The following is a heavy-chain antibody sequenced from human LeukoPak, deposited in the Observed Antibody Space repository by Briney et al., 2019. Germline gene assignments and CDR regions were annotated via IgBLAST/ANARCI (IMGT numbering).Heavy chain of an antibody. CDR1: GYTFTSYG. Sequence: ASVKVSCKTSGYTFTSYGLSWMRQAPGQGLEWMGWISTSKGNTRYAQNLQGRLTMTTDTFMSTAYMELRSLRSDDTAVYYCARDKDWDLEYWGQGTLVTVSS. D-gene: IGHD3-9*01. V-gene: IGHV1-18*01. CDR2: ISTSKGNT. CDR3: ARDKDWDLEY. J-gene: IGHJ4*02.